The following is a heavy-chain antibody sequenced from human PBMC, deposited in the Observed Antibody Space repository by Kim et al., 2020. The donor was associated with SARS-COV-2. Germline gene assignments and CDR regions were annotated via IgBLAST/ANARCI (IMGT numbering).Heavy chain of an antibody. V-gene: IGHV3-30-3*01. J-gene: IGHJ2*01. CDR3: ARGMGIVVVPAAIDVDDWYFDL. Sequence: GGSLRLSCAASGFTFSSYAMHWVRQAPGKGLEWVAVISYDGSNKYYADSVKGRFTISRDNSKNTLYLQMNSLRAEDTAVYYCARGMGIVVVPAAIDVDDWYFDLWGRGTLVTVSS. CDR2: ISYDGSNK. CDR1: GFTFSSYA. D-gene: IGHD2-2*02.